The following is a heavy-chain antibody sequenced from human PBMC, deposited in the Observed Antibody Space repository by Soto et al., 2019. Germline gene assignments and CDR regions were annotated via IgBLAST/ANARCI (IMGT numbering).Heavy chain of an antibody. CDR3: ARGGKSYSSGWYENWGIPYYYYMDV. V-gene: IGHV1-8*01. CDR1: GYTFTSYD. J-gene: IGHJ6*03. D-gene: IGHD6-19*01. CDR2: MNPNSGNT. Sequence: GASVKVSCKASGYTFTSYDINWVRQATGQGLEWMGWMNPNSGNTGYAQKFQGRVTMTRNTSISTAYMELSSLRSEDTAVYYCARGGKSYSSGWYENWGIPYYYYMDVWGKGTTVTVSS.